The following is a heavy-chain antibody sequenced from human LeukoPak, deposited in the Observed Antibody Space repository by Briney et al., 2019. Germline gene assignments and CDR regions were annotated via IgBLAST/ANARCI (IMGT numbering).Heavy chain of an antibody. Sequence: GFPRLSLATSGFNVSSHYMSWVRQGPGEGLEWVSVIYSGGSTYYADSVKGRFTISRDISKNTLFLQMNNLRAEDTAVYYCAGAVAGTVYWGQGTLVTVSS. D-gene: IGHD6-19*01. CDR1: GFNVSSHY. V-gene: IGHV3-53*01. J-gene: IGHJ4*02. CDR3: AGAVAGTVY. CDR2: IYSGGST.